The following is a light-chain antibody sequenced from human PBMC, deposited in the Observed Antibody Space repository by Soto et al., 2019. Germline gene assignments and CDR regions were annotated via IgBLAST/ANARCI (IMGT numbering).Light chain of an antibody. CDR1: SSEVGGYDY. Sequence: SVLTQPPPAAGAPGQAVTISCTGNSSEVGGYDYVSWYQQHPGKAPELIIYEVNKRPSGVPDRFSDSKSGNTASLTVSGLQAEDEADYYCNSYSGSNNFVVFGTGTKVTV. J-gene: IGLJ1*01. CDR2: EVN. CDR3: NSYSGSNNFVV. V-gene: IGLV2-8*01.